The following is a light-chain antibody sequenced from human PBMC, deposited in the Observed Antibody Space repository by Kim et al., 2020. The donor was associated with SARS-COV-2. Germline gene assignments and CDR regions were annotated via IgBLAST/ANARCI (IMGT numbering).Light chain of an antibody. CDR2: RNN. Sequence: PGQRVTISCSGSSCNIGSNTVNWYQQLPGTAPKLLIYRNNQRPSGVPDRFSGSKSGTSASLAISGLQSEDEADYYCAAWDDSLNGLFGGGTQLTVL. CDR3: AAWDDSLNGL. J-gene: IGLJ2*01. CDR1: SCNIGSNT. V-gene: IGLV1-44*01.